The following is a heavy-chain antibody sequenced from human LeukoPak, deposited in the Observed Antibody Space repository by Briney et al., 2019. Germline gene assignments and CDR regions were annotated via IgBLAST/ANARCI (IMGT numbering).Heavy chain of an antibody. D-gene: IGHD3-22*01. V-gene: IGHV3-21*01. J-gene: IGHJ6*03. CDR1: GFTFSSYA. Sequence: GGSLRLSCAASGFTFSSYAMLWVRQAPGRGLEWVASISSTSTFIYSADSVKGRFTISRDTAKNSLFLQMNGLRAEDTAIYYCARDYFDSSDYPQTYYYYYMDVWGKGTTVTVSS. CDR3: ARDYFDSSDYPQTYYYYYMDV. CDR2: ISSTSTFI.